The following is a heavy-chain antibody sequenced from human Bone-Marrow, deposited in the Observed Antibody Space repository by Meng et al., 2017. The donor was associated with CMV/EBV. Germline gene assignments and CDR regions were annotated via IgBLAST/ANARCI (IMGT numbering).Heavy chain of an antibody. Sequence: GGSLRLSCAASGFTFSSYGMHWVRQAPGKGLEWVAFIRYDGSNKYHADSVKGRFTISRDNSKNTLYLQMNSLRAEDTAVYYCAKRGDSSGTYAMDVWGQGTTVTVSS. D-gene: IGHD3-22*01. CDR2: IRYDGSNK. CDR1: GFTFSSYG. V-gene: IGHV3-30*02. CDR3: AKRGDSSGTYAMDV. J-gene: IGHJ6*02.